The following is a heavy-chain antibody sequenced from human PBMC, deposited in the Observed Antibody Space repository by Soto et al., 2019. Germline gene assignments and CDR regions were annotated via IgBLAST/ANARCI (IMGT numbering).Heavy chain of an antibody. J-gene: IGHJ6*02. CDR1: GGSFSGYY. Sequence: LSLTCDVYGGSFSGYYWSWIRQPPGKGLEWIGAINHGGGTNSNPSLKSRVTMSVDTSKKHFSLKLSSVTAADTAVYYCAREEVAQWFTKGYYGIDVWGQGTTVTVSS. CDR2: INHGGGT. V-gene: IGHV4-34*01. D-gene: IGHD2-15*01. CDR3: AREEVAQWFTKGYYGIDV.